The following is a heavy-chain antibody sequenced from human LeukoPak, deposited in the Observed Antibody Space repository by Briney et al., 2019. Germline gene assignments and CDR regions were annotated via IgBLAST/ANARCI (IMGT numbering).Heavy chain of an antibody. CDR3: ARGRGYSYGYSDY. V-gene: IGHV4-34*01. CDR2: INHSGST. D-gene: IGHD5-18*01. J-gene: IGHJ4*02. CDR1: GGSFSGYY. Sequence: SETLSLTCAVYGGSFSGYYWSWIRQPPGKGLNWIGEINHSGSTNYNPSLKSRVTISVDTSKNQFSLKLSSVTAADTAVYYCARGRGYSYGYSDYWGQGTLVTVSS.